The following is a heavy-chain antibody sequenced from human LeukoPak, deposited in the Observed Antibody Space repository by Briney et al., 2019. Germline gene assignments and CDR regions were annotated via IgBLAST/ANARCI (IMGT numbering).Heavy chain of an antibody. CDR3: ARKGSSSRGMDV. V-gene: IGHV3-23*01. D-gene: IGHD6-6*01. CDR1: GFTFSSYA. CDR2: ISGSGGST. J-gene: IGHJ6*02. Sequence: GGSLRLSCAASGFTFSSYAMSWVRQAPGEGLEWVSAISGSGGSTYYADSVKGRFTISRDNSKNTLYLQMNSLRAEDTAVYYCARKGSSSRGMDVWGQGTTVTVSS.